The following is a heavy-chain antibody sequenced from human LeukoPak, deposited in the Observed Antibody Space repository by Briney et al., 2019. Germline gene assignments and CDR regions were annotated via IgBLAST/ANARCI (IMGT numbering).Heavy chain of an antibody. CDR2: INPSGGST. J-gene: IGHJ4*02. D-gene: IGHD3-22*01. V-gene: IGHV1-46*01. CDR3: AREAHYYDIPY. Sequence: ASVKVSCKAAGYTFTSYYMHLVRQAPGQGLEWMGIINPSGGSTSYAQKFQGRVTMTRDTSTSTVYMELSSLRSEDTAVYYCAREAHYYDIPYWGQGTLVTVSS. CDR1: GYTFTSYY.